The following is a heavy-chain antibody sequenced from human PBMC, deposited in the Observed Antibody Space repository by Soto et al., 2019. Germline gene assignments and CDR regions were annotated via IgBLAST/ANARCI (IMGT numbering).Heavy chain of an antibody. CDR3: AGALRRRYCSGGSCYFLYFDY. CDR1: GFTFSSYA. CDR2: ISGSGGST. J-gene: IGHJ4*02. V-gene: IGHV3-23*01. D-gene: IGHD2-15*01. Sequence: GWSLRLSCAASGFTFSSYAMSWGRQAPGKGLEWVSAISGSGGSTYFADSVKGRFTISRDNSKNTLYLQMNSLRAEDTAVYYCAGALRRRYCSGGSCYFLYFDYWGQGTLVTVSS.